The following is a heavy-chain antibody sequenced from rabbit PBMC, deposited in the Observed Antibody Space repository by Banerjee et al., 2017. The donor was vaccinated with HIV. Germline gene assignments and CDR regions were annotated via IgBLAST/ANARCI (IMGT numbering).Heavy chain of an antibody. D-gene: IGHD5-1*01. CDR1: FSSYYY. CDR3: ARQFGL. J-gene: IGHJ6*01. V-gene: IGHV1S40*01. Sequence: FSSYYYMCWVRQAPGKGLEWIACIATGDGSTYYASWAKGRFTISKTSSTTVTLQMTSLTAADTATYFCARQFGLWGPGTLVTVS. CDR2: IATGDGST.